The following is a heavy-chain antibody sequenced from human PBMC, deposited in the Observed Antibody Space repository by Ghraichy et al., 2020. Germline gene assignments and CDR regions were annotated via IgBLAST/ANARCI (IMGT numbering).Heavy chain of an antibody. CDR1: GFTFNTHA. Sequence: GGSLRLSCVASGFTFNTHAMTWVRQAPGKGLEWVSVISGSSDKTFHADSVKGRFTVSRDNFKNSVYLQMDSLRAGATALYFCAKGGRVSEWWQDLDHWGRGTLVTVSS. CDR2: ISGSSDKT. J-gene: IGHJ4*01. V-gene: IGHV3-23*01. CDR3: AKGGRVSEWWQDLDH. D-gene: IGHD2-8*01.